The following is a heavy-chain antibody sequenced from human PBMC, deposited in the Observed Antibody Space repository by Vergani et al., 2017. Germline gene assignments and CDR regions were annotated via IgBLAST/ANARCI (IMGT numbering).Heavy chain of an antibody. CDR1: GGTFSSYA. V-gene: IGHV1-69*06. J-gene: IGHJ3*02. D-gene: IGHD6-6*01. Sequence: QVQLVQSGAEVKKPGSSVKVSCKASGGTFSSYAISWVRQAPGQGLEWMGGIIPIFGTANYAQKFQGRVTITADKSTSTAYMELSSLRSEDTAVYYCARDYEQLAPDLKHDAFDIWGQGTMVTVSS. CDR2: IIPIFGTA. CDR3: ARDYEQLAPDLKHDAFDI.